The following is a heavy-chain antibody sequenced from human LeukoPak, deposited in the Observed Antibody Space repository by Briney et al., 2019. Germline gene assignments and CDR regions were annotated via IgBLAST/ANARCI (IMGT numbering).Heavy chain of an antibody. CDR1: GFTFSSYA. CDR2: ISYDGSNK. J-gene: IGHJ3*02. CDR3: ARGQDIVVVVAAHKDAFDI. Sequence: GGSLRLSCAAPGFTFSSYAMHWVRQAPGKGLEWVAVISYDGSNKYYADSVKGRFTISRDNSKNTLYLQMNSLRAEDTAVYYCARGQDIVVVVAAHKDAFDIWGQGTMVTVSS. V-gene: IGHV3-30*04. D-gene: IGHD2-15*01.